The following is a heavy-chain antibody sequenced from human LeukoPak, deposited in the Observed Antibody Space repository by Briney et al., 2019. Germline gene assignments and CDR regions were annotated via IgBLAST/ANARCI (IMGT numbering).Heavy chain of an antibody. V-gene: IGHV3-30*18. CDR3: AKQYSSSALFDY. J-gene: IGHJ4*02. CDR2: ISYDGSDK. D-gene: IGHD6-6*01. CDR1: GFTFSSYS. Sequence: GGSLRLSCAASGFTFSSYSMNWVRQAPGKGLEWVAVISYDGSDKYYADSVKGRFTISRDNSKSTLYLQMNSLRAEDTAVYFCAKQYSSSALFDYWGQGTLVTVSS.